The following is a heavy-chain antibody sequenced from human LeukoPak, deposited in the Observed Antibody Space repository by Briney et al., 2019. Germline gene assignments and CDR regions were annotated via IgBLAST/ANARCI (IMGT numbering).Heavy chain of an antibody. Sequence: SETLSLTCTVSGGSISGSSYYWGWIRQPPGKGLEWIGSIYYSGSTYYNPSLKSRVTISVDTSKNQFSLKLSSVTAADTAVYYCAGSYYDFWSGYLAPFDPWGQGTLVTVSS. D-gene: IGHD3-3*01. J-gene: IGHJ5*02. CDR3: AGSYYDFWSGYLAPFDP. CDR1: GGSISGSSYY. CDR2: IYYSGST. V-gene: IGHV4-39*01.